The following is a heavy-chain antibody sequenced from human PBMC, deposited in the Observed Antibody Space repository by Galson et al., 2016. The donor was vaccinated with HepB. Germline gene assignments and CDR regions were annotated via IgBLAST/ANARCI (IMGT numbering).Heavy chain of an antibody. V-gene: IGHV1-24*01. J-gene: IGHJ5*02. CDR1: GYTLTELS. Sequence: SVKVSCKVSGYTLTELSMHWVRQARGKGLEWVGGFDPEDGETTYAQKFQGRVTMTEDTSTDTANMELTNLRSEDTAVYYCLTIRNCSGGSCHWFDPWGQGTLVTVSS. CDR2: FDPEDGET. D-gene: IGHD2-15*01. CDR3: LTIRNCSGGSCHWFDP.